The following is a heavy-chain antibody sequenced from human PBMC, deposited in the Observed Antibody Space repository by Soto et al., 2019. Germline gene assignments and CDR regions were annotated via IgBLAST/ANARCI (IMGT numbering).Heavy chain of an antibody. CDR3: GATRRMGKYYFDY. V-gene: IGHV5-51*01. CDR2: IYPGDSDT. Sequence: GESLKISCKGSGYSFTSYWIGWVRQMPGKGLEWMGIIYPGDSDTRYSPSFQGQVTISADKSISTVYLQWSTLKASDAAIYYCGATRRMGKYYFDYWGQGTLVTVSS. CDR1: GYSFTSYW. D-gene: IGHD1-26*01. J-gene: IGHJ4*02.